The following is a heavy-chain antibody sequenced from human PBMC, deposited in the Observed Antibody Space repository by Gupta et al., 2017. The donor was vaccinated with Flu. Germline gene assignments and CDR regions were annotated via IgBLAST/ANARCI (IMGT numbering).Heavy chain of an antibody. Sequence: QVQLQESGPGLVKPSETLSLTCTISGGSFGVYYWGWIRQAPGKKLEWIGNIYYSGSTNYNPSLKSRVTMSVDTSKNLFSLNLGSATAADTAVYYCVRVWRGNWDDVGHYHYGMDVWGRGSTVTGSS. CDR1: GGSFGVYY. CDR3: VRVWRGNWDDVGHYHYGMDV. CDR2: IYYSGST. D-gene: IGHD1-20*01. J-gene: IGHJ6*02. V-gene: IGHV4-59*01.